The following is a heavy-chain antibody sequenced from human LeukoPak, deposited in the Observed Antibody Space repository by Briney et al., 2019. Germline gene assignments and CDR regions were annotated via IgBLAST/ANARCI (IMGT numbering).Heavy chain of an antibody. V-gene: IGHV1-18*01. J-gene: IGHJ3*02. CDR2: ISAYNGNT. D-gene: IGHD3-22*01. CDR1: GYTFTSYG. Sequence: ASVKVSCKASGYTFTSYGISWVRQAPGQGLEWMGWISAYNGNTNYAQKLQGRVTMTTDTSTSTACMELRSLRSDDTAVYYCARDPLNYYDSSALGDIWGQGTMVTVSS. CDR3: ARDPLNYYDSSALGDI.